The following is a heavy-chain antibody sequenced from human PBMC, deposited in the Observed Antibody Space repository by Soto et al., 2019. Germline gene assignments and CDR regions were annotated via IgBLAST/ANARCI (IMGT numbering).Heavy chain of an antibody. CDR3: ARGPRGGLKGIAARRNYYYYMDV. J-gene: IGHJ6*03. CDR1: GGSISSGGYY. V-gene: IGHV4-39*07. CDR2: INHSGST. Sequence: ASETLSLTCTVSGGSISSGGYYWSWIRQPPGKGLEWIGEINHSGSTNYNPSLKSRVTISVDTSKNQFSLKLSSVTAADTAVYYCARGPRGGLKGIAARRNYYYYMDVWGKGTTVTVSS. D-gene: IGHD6-6*01.